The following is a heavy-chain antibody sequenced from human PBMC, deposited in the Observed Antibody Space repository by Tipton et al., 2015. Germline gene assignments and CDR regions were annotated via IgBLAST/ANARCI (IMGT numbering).Heavy chain of an antibody. CDR2: IWSDGTQK. CDR3: ARDVWLLGTVDY. D-gene: IGHD1-14*01. CDR1: GFTFIDYA. J-gene: IGHJ4*02. V-gene: IGHV3-33*08. Sequence: SLRLSCAASGFTFIDYAFHWVRRAPGKGLEWVAVIWSDGTQKYYADSVKGRFTISRDTSMDTLYLQMDSLRVEDTAVYYCARDVWLLGTVDYWGQGTLVTVSS.